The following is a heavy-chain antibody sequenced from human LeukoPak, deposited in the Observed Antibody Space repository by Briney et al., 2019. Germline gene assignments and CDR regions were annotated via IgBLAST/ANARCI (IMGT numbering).Heavy chain of an antibody. J-gene: IGHJ4*02. Sequence: PGRSLRLSCAASGFTFSSYGMHWVRQAPGKGLEWVAVIWYDGSNKYYADSVKSRFTISRDNSKNTLYLQMNSLRAEDTAVYYCARAPTSYYYFDYWGQGTLVTVSS. CDR2: IWYDGSNK. V-gene: IGHV3-33*01. CDR1: GFTFSSYG. D-gene: IGHD1-26*01. CDR3: ARAPTSYYYFDY.